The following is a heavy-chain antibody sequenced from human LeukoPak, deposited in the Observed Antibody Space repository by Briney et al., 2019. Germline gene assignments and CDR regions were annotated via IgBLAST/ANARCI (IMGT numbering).Heavy chain of an antibody. CDR2: IKQDGSEK. D-gene: IGHD5-18*01. CDR1: GFTFSDYW. CDR3: ARGGNSYGPNWFDP. J-gene: IGHJ5*02. V-gene: IGHV3-7*03. Sequence: GGSLRLSCTASGFTFSDYWMSWDRQAPGKGLEWVANIKQDGSEKYYVDSVKGRFTISRDNAKNSLYLQMNSLRAEDTAVYYCARGGNSYGPNWFDPWGQGTLVTVSS.